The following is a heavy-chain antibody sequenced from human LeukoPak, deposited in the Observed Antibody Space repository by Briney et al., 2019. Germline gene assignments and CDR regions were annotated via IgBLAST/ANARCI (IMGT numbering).Heavy chain of an antibody. CDR2: ISYSGST. V-gene: IGHV4-39*01. CDR3: GRKTYGPGIY. D-gene: IGHD3-10*01. CDR1: GASISSSGYN. Sequence: SETLSLTCTVSGASISSSGYNWGWIRQPPGKGLEWIGSISYSGSTYYNTSLKSRVTISRDTAKNQFSLKLSSVTAADTAVYSCGRKTYGPGIYWGQETLVTVSS. J-gene: IGHJ4*02.